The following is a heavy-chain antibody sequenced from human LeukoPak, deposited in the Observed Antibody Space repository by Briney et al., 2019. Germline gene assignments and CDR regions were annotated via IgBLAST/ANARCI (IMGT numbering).Heavy chain of an antibody. Sequence: GGSLRLSCAASGFTFSSYGMHWVRQAPGKGLEWVAVISYDGSNKYYADSVKGRFTISRDNSKNTLYLQMNSLRAEDTAVYYCAKALSGDLTGWFDPWGQGTLVTVSS. D-gene: IGHD4-17*01. CDR2: ISYDGSNK. CDR1: GFTFSSYG. V-gene: IGHV3-30*18. J-gene: IGHJ5*02. CDR3: AKALSGDLTGWFDP.